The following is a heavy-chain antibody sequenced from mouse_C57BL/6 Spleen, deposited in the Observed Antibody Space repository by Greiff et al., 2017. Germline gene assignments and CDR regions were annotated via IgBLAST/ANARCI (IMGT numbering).Heavy chain of an antibody. V-gene: IGHV1-42*01. CDR2: INTSTGGT. CDR1: GYSFTGYY. Sequence: VQLQQSGPELVKPGASVTISCKASGYSFTGYYMNWVKQSPEKSLEWIGEINTSTGGTTYNQNVKAKATLTVDKSYSTAYMQLKSLTSEDSAGYYCARKVYYAMDYWGQVTSVTVSS. J-gene: IGHJ4*01. CDR3: ARKVYYAMDY.